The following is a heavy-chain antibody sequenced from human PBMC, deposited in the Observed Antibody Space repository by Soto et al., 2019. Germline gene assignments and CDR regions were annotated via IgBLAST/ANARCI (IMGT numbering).Heavy chain of an antibody. CDR2: ISYDSTNK. V-gene: IGHV3-30*18. CDR3: AKDHGFDEFQLLYYSYYGLDV. Sequence: GSRWLSSAASGLTFSDYAMHWVRQAPGKGLEWVAVISYDSTNKYYGDSVKGRFTISRDNSKNTLYLQMNSLRAEDRAVYYCAKDHGFDEFQLLYYSYYGLDVWGQGTTVTVSS. D-gene: IGHD2-2*02. CDR1: GLTFSDYA. J-gene: IGHJ6*02.